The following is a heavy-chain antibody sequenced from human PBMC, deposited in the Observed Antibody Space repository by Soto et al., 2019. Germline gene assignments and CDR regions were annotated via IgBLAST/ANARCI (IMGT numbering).Heavy chain of an antibody. Sequence: EVQLMESGGGLVKPGGTLRLSCVGSGFSLSDYAMSWVRQIPGKGLEWVSAISASGGSIFYADSVKGRFTISRDLRNNTLFLQMNTLKAEDTAFYFYAKDGSGTYYRFFDTWGQGALVTVSS. CDR2: ISASGGSI. V-gene: IGHV3-23*01. J-gene: IGHJ4*02. CDR1: GFSLSDYA. CDR3: AKDGSGTYYRFFDT. D-gene: IGHD3-3*01.